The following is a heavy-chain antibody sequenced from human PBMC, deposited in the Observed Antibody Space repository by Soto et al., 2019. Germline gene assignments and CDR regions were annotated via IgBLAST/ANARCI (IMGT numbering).Heavy chain of an antibody. CDR1: GSPLTTYA. D-gene: IGHD1-7*01. CDR3: AKDLRDNWNYRSFDL. J-gene: IGHJ3*01. V-gene: IGHV3-23*01. CDR2: ISGSGGSK. Sequence: GGSLNSSVAPFGSPLTTYAMSWVRQPPGRGLKGAQAISGSGGSKNKADSVKGRFTISRDNSKNTLYLQMNSLRAEDTAVYYCAKDLRDNWNYRSFDLWGQGTMVTVSS.